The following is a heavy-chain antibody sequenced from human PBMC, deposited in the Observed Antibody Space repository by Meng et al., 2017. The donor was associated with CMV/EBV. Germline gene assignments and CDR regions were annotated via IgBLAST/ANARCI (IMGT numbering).Heavy chain of an antibody. Sequence: QGNLKRGGYGRLKPPETLPPTCAFDGGSFSGDYWSWIRQPPGKGLEWIGEINHSGSTNYNPSLKSRVTISVDTSKNQFSLKLSSVTAADTAVYYCARESMVRGEDWGQGTLVTVSS. CDR2: INHSGST. J-gene: IGHJ4*02. V-gene: IGHV4-34*01. D-gene: IGHD3-10*01. CDR3: ARESMVRGED. CDR1: GGSFSGDY.